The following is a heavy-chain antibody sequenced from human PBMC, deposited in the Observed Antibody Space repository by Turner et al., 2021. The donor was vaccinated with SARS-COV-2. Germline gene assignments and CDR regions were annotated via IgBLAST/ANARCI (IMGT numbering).Heavy chain of an antibody. CDR2: IYYSGST. J-gene: IGHJ4*02. CDR3: AKEGTFGEVTGFDY. V-gene: IGHV4-39*02. D-gene: IGHD2-21*02. CDR1: GGSISRSSYY. Sequence: QLPLPESGPGLVKPSETLSLPCPVPGGSISRSSYYWGWIRQPPGKGLEWIGTIYYSGSTYYNPSLKSRVTISVDTSKNQFSLKLSSVTAADTAVYYCAKEGTFGEVTGFDYWGQGTLVTVSS.